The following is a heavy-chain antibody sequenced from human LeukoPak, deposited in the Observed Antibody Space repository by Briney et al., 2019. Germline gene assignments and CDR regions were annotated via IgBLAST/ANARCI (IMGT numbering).Heavy chain of an antibody. Sequence: KPSESLSLTCTVSGGSISSSSYYWGWIRQPPGKGLEWIGSIYYSGSTYYNPSLKSRVTISVDTSKNQFSLKLSSVTAADTAVYYCAREGTTVTTPDYWGQGTLVTVSS. CDR1: GGSISSSSYY. CDR2: IYYSGST. V-gene: IGHV4-39*02. CDR3: AREGTTVTTPDY. J-gene: IGHJ4*02. D-gene: IGHD4-17*01.